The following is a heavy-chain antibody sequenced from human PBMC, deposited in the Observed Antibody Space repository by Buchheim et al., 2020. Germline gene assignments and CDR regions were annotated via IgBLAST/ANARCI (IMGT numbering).Heavy chain of an antibody. D-gene: IGHD2-2*01. J-gene: IGHJ6*02. CDR3: ARDQKGGAYCYGMDV. Sequence: QVQLVQSGAEVKKPGASVKVSCKASGYTFTTYTIHWVRQAPRQGLEWMGWINTGNGKTKYSQKFQGRVTITRDTSASIGYMELSSLRSEDTALYYCARDQKGGAYCYGMDVWGQGTT. CDR1: GYTFTTYT. V-gene: IGHV1-3*04. CDR2: INTGNGKT.